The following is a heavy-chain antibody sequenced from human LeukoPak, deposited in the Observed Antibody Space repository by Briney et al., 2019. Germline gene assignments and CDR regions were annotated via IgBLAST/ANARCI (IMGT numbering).Heavy chain of an antibody. CDR2: IFYSGST. J-gene: IGHJ4*02. CDR3: ARRIAADHCFDY. CDR1: DGSISSSSYY. V-gene: IGHV4-39*01. D-gene: IGHD6-13*01. Sequence: PSDTLSLTCSVSDGSISSSSYYWGWIRQPPGKGLERIGNIFYSGSTYYNPSLKSRVIISVYTSKNQFSLKLRSVTAADTAVYYCARRIAADHCFDYWGQGTLVTVSS.